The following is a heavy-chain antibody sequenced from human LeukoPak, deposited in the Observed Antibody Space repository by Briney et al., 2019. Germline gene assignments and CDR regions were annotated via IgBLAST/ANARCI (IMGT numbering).Heavy chain of an antibody. Sequence: PGGSLRLSCAASGFTFSSYSMNWVRQAPGKGLEWVASINQDGGEKYSLDSVKGRFTISRDNTKSSLYLQMNSLRAEDTAMYYCAKDGLPHYYDSSGYYEGNFDYWGQGTLVTVSS. CDR1: GFTFSSYS. J-gene: IGHJ4*02. CDR2: INQDGGEK. V-gene: IGHV3-7*01. D-gene: IGHD3-22*01. CDR3: AKDGLPHYYDSSGYYEGNFDY.